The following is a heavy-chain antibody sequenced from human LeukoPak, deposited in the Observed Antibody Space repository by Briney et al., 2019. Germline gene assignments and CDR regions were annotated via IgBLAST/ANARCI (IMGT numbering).Heavy chain of an antibody. J-gene: IGHJ4*02. D-gene: IGHD4-17*01. CDR1: GYSFVLYG. CDR3: ARDEDYGISVNVDY. V-gene: IGHV1-18*01. Sequence: GASMKVSCKASGYSFVLYGISCVRQAPGQGPEWMGWISTYNGNTKYAQKFQGRVTMTTDTSTSTAYMELRSLRSDDTAVYYCARDEDYGISVNVDYWGQGTLVTVSS. CDR2: ISTYNGNT.